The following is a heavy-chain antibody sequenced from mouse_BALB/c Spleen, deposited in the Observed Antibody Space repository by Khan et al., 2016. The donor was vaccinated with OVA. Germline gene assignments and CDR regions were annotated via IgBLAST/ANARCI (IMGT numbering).Heavy chain of an antibody. Sequence: QLEESGPGLVKPSQSLSLTCTVTGYSITSDYAWNWIRQFPGNKLEWMGYISSSGSTTYNPSLKSRISITRDTSKNQFFLQLNSVTTEDTATYYCASELGRYYAMDYWGQGTSVTVSS. CDR3: ASELGRYYAMDY. CDR2: ISSSGST. CDR1: GYSITSDYA. D-gene: IGHD4-1*01. V-gene: IGHV3-2*02. J-gene: IGHJ4*01.